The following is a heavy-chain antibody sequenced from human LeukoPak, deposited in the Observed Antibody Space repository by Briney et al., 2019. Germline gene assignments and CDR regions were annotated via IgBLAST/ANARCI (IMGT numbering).Heavy chain of an antibody. Sequence: GGSLRLSCAASGFTFSGYWMHWVRQAPGKGLEWVSVIYSGGSTYYADSVKGRFTISRDNSKNTLYLQMNSLRAEDTAVYYCARGSAYYYDSSGYEVRYFDYWGQGTLVTVSS. J-gene: IGHJ4*02. CDR3: ARGSAYYYDSSGYEVRYFDY. CDR2: IYSGGST. CDR1: GFTFSGYW. V-gene: IGHV3-53*01. D-gene: IGHD3-22*01.